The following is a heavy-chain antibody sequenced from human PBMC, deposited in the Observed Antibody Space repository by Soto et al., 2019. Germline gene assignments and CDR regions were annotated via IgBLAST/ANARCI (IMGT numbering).Heavy chain of an antibody. J-gene: IGHJ6*02. Sequence: SETLSLTCAVYGGSFSGYYWSWIRQPPGKGLEWIGEINHSGSTNYNPSLKSRVTISVDTSKNQFSLKLSSVTAADTAVYYCARLLPSITGTTYYYYYGMDVWGQGTTVTVS. D-gene: IGHD1-20*01. CDR3: ARLLPSITGTTYYYYYGMDV. CDR2: INHSGST. V-gene: IGHV4-34*01. CDR1: GGSFSGYY.